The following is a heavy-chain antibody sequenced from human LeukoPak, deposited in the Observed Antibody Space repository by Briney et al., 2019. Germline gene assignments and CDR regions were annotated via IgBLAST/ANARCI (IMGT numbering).Heavy chain of an antibody. CDR3: ARVPLGIVVVPLKDGPHYYYGMDV. CDR2: IYYSGST. Sequence: SETLSLTCTVSGGSISSGGYYWSWIRQHPGKGLEWIGYIYYSGSTYYNPSLKSRVTISVDTSKNQFSLKLSSVTAADTAVYYCARVPLGIVVVPLKDGPHYYYGMDVWGQGTTVTVSS. J-gene: IGHJ6*02. V-gene: IGHV4-31*03. CDR1: GGSISSGGYY. D-gene: IGHD2-15*01.